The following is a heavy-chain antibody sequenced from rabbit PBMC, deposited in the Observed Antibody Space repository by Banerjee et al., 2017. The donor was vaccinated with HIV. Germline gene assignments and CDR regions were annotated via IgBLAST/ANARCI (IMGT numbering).Heavy chain of an antibody. CDR1: GFSFSSGYD. D-gene: IGHD8-1*01. Sequence: QEQLKETGGGLVKPGASLTLTCKASGFSFSSGYDMCWVRQAPGKGLEYIACIYTSSGSTYYASWAKGRFTISKTSSTTVTLQMTSLTAADTATYFCAAGSSYYGTRLDLWGPGTLVTVS. V-gene: IGHV1S45*01. J-gene: IGHJ3*01. CDR3: AAGSSYYGTRLDL. CDR2: IYTSSGST.